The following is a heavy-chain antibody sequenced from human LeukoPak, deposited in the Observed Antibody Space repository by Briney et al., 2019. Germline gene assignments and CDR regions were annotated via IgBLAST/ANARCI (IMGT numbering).Heavy chain of an antibody. D-gene: IGHD3-10*01. Sequence: GGSLRLSCAASGFTFSSYSMNWVRQAPGEGLEWVSSISSSNLYIYYADSVKGRFTISRDNAKNSVYLQMNSLRAEDTAVYYCARDGYGSGSLDYWGQGTLVTVSS. CDR2: ISSSNLYI. CDR1: GFTFSSYS. J-gene: IGHJ4*02. CDR3: ARDGYGSGSLDY. V-gene: IGHV3-21*01.